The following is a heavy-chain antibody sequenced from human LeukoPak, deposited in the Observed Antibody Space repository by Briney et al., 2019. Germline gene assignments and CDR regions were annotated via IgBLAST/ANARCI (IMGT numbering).Heavy chain of an antibody. V-gene: IGHV4-34*01. Sequence: SETLSLTCAVYGGSFSGYYWSWIRQPPGRGLEWIGEINHSGSTNYNPSLKSRVTISVDTSKNQFSLKLSSVTAADTAVYYCAGSGYSGYDLNYWGQGTLVTVSS. CDR3: AGSGYSGYDLNY. D-gene: IGHD5-12*01. CDR2: INHSGST. CDR1: GGSFSGYY. J-gene: IGHJ4*02.